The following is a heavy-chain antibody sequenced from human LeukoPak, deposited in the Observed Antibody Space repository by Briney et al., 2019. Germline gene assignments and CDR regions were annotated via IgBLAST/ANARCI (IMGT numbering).Heavy chain of an antibody. CDR1: GFTFSSYS. Sequence: GGSLRLSCAASGFTFSSYSMNWVRQAPGKGLEWVSYIGSSSTIYYADSVKGRFTISRDNAKNSLYLQMNSLRAEDTAVYYCASLYSYYYYYMDVWGKGTTVTVSS. CDR3: ASLYSYYYYYMDV. D-gene: IGHD2-8*01. CDR2: IGSSSTI. V-gene: IGHV3-48*01. J-gene: IGHJ6*03.